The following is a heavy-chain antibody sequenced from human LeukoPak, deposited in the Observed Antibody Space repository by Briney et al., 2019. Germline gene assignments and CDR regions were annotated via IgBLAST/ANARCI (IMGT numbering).Heavy chain of an antibody. CDR1: GSTFSAYA. CDR2: ISGSGGST. J-gene: IGHJ4*02. D-gene: IGHD2-15*01. Sequence: PGGSLRLSCVASGSTFSAYAMSWVRQAPGKGLEWVSAISGSGGSTYYADSVKGRFTISRDNSKNTLYLQMNSLRAEDTAVYYCAKDQIVGYCSGGSCYPVDYWGQGTLVTVSS. CDR3: AKDQIVGYCSGGSCYPVDY. V-gene: IGHV3-23*01.